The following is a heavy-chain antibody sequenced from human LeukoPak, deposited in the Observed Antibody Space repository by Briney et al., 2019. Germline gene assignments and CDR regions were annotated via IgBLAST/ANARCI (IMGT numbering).Heavy chain of an antibody. V-gene: IGHV1-69*05. D-gene: IGHD2-2*01. CDR3: ARVIGYCSSTSCYHWFDP. Sequence: GASVKVSCKASGGTFSSYAISWVRQAPGQGLEWMGGIIPIFGTGNYAQKFQGRVTITTDESTSTAYMELSSLRSEDTAVYYCARVIGYCSSTSCYHWFDPWGQGTLVTVSS. CDR1: GGTFSSYA. J-gene: IGHJ5*02. CDR2: IIPIFGTG.